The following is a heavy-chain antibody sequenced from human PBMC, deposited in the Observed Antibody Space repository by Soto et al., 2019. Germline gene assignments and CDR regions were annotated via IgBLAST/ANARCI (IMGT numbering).Heavy chain of an antibody. V-gene: IGHV3-21*01. J-gene: IGHJ5*02. CDR2: ITGDSSYT. CDR3: SRDFIYDILTEGFDP. Sequence: PWWSLRLSCSASGFSFSKYKMNWFRQAPGKGLEWVSSITGDSSYTYYADSVKGRFTISRDNANNSLYLEMNSLGAEDTAMYYCSRDFIYDILTEGFDPWGQGALVTVSS. CDR1: GFSFSKYK. D-gene: IGHD3-9*01.